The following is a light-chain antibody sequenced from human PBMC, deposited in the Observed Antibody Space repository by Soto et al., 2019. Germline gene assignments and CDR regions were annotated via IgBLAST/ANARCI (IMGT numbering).Light chain of an antibody. V-gene: IGKV3-20*01. Sequence: VLPPYPANMSFARASRSPPPGRASQSVSSSYLAWYQQKPGQPPRLLIYGASSRATGIPDRFSGSGSGTDFTLTISRLEPEDFAVFCCQHYDSLPITFGQGTRVDIK. CDR1: QSVSSSY. CDR2: GAS. CDR3: QHYDSLPIT. J-gene: IGKJ5*01.